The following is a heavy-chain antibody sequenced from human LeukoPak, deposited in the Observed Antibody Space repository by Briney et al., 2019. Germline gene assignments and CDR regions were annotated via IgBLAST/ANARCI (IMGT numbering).Heavy chain of an antibody. V-gene: IGHV3-21*01. D-gene: IGHD3-9*01. CDR1: GFTFSSYS. CDR2: ISSSGTYV. Sequence: AGGSLRLSCAASGFTFSSYSMNWVRQAPGKGLEWVSSISSSGTYVYYADSVKGRFTISRDNAKNSLSLQMNSLRADDAAVYYCARASSKQLAGYLPDGFDIWGQGTMVPVSS. CDR3: ARASSKQLAGYLPDGFDI. J-gene: IGHJ3*02.